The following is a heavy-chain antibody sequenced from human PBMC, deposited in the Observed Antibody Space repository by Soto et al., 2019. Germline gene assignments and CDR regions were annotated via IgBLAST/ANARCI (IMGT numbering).Heavy chain of an antibody. CDR1: GGSVTSDEDY. V-gene: IGHV4-30-4*01. CDR3: ATESGSTYGYFDH. CDR2: ISNSGST. Sequence: TLSLTCTVSGGSVTSDEDYWTWIRQSPGKGLEWIGYISNSGSTGYNPSLKTRLSMSVDRSKNQFTLRLTSVTAADTAVYFCATESGSTYGYFDHWGQGTQVTVS. D-gene: IGHD5-18*01. J-gene: IGHJ4*02.